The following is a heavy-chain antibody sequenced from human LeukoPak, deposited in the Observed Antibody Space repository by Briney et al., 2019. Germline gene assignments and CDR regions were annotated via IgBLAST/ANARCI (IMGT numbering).Heavy chain of an antibody. V-gene: IGHV4-34*01. J-gene: IGHJ5*02. CDR1: GGSFSGYY. Sequence: PSETLSLTCAVYGGSFSGYYWRWIRQPPGKGLEWIGEINHSGSTNYNPSLKSRVTISVDTSKNQFSLELSSVTAADTAVYYCARGPVQYQLLSYNWFDPWGQGTLVTVSS. D-gene: IGHD2-2*01. CDR2: INHSGST. CDR3: ARGPVQYQLLSYNWFDP.